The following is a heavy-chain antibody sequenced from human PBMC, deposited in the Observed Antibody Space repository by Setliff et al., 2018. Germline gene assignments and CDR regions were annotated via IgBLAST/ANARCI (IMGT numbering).Heavy chain of an antibody. V-gene: IGHV4-39*01. CDR3: ARHKSNGSGSYPSLYMDV. Sequence: SETLSLTCMVSGGSISSGNDYWGLIRQPPGKGLEWVATIYYSGSTYSNPSLKSRLIISVDAPDNQFSVKLSSVTAADTAVYYCARHKSNGSGSYPSLYMDVWGKGIMGTVS. D-gene: IGHD3-10*01. CDR1: GGSISSGNDY. J-gene: IGHJ6*03. CDR2: IYYSGST.